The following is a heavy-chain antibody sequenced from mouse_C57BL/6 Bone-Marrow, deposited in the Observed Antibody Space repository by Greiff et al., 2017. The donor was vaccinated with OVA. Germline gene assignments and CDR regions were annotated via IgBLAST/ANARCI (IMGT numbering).Heavy chain of an antibody. V-gene: IGHV1-47*01. J-gene: IGHJ2*01. CDR1: GYTFTTYP. CDR3: ARIHYYGSREYYFDY. D-gene: IGHD1-1*01. CDR2: FHPYNDDT. Sequence: QVQLQQSGAELVKPGASVKMSCKASGYTFTTYPIEWMKQNHGKSLEWIGYFHPYNDDTKYNEKFKGKATLTVEKSSSTVYLELSRLTSDDSAVYYCARIHYYGSREYYFDYWGQGTTLTVSS.